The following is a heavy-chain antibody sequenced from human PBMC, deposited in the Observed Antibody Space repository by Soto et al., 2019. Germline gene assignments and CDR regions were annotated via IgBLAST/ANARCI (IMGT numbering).Heavy chain of an antibody. D-gene: IGHD1-1*01. Sequence: PGGSLRLSCAASGFTFSSYAMHWVRQAPGKGLEWVAVISYDGSNKYYADSVKGRFTISRDNSKNTLYLQMNSLRAEDTAVYYCAREARGRVHPDGYGMDVWGQGTTVTVSS. J-gene: IGHJ6*02. CDR1: GFTFSSYA. V-gene: IGHV3-30-3*01. CDR2: ISYDGSNK. CDR3: AREARGRVHPDGYGMDV.